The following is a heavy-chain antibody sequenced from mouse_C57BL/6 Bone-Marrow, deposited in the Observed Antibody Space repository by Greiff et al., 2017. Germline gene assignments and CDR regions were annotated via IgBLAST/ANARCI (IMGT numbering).Heavy chain of an antibody. CDR3: MMSYYGMDY. CDR2: ISNGGGST. D-gene: IGHD2-3*01. Sequence: EVMLVESGGGLVQPGGSLKLSCAASGFTFSDYYMYWVRQTPEKRLEWVAYISNGGGSTYYPDTVKGRFTISRDNAKNTLYLQMSRLKSEDTAMYYCMMSYYGMDYWGQGTSVTVSS. J-gene: IGHJ4*01. CDR1: GFTFSDYY. V-gene: IGHV5-12*01.